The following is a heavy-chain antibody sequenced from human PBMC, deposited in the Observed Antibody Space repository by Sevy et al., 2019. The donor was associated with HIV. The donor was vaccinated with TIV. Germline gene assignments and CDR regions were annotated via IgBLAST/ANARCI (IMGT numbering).Heavy chain of an antibody. CDR2: IQYDGRNR. J-gene: IGHJ4*02. Sequence: GGSLRLSCAASGFTFSYSGMHWVRQAPGKGLEWVTFIQYDGRNRYYADSVKGRFTISRDNSKNTLYLQMNSLRGDDTAGYYCAKNTAAVGTGGFDYWGQGALVTVSS. D-gene: IGHD6-13*01. CDR1: GFTFSYSG. CDR3: AKNTAAVGTGGFDY. V-gene: IGHV3-30*02.